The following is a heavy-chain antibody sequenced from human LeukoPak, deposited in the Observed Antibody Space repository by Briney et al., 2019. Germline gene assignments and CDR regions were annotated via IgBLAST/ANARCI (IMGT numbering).Heavy chain of an antibody. J-gene: IGHJ4*02. Sequence: GGSLRLSCAASGFTFSSYWMHWVRHAPGKGLVWGSRIKSDGSSTNYADSVKGRFTISRGNAENTLYLQMNSLRAEDTAVYYCARNTAGLTFDYWGQGTLVTVSS. V-gene: IGHV3-74*01. D-gene: IGHD5-18*01. CDR1: GFTFSSYW. CDR2: IKSDGSST. CDR3: ARNTAGLTFDY.